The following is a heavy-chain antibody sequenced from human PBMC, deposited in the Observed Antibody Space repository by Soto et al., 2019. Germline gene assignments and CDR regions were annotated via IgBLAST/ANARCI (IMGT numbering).Heavy chain of an antibody. CDR1: GFTFSSYG. Sequence: QVKLVESGGGVVQPGRSLRLSCAASGFTFSSYGMHWVRQAPGKGLEWVAVISYDGSNKYYADSVKGRFTISRDNSKNTLYLQMNSLRTEDTAVYYCAKENYVWGSYHIDYWGQGTLVTVSS. CDR3: AKENYVWGSYHIDY. V-gene: IGHV3-30*18. J-gene: IGHJ4*02. D-gene: IGHD3-16*02. CDR2: ISYDGSNK.